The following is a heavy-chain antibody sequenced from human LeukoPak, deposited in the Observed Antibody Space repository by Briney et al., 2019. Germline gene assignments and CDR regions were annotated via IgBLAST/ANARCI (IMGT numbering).Heavy chain of an antibody. J-gene: IGHJ4*02. CDR1: GGSMSNYY. D-gene: IGHD3-22*01. Sequence: SETLSLTCTVSGGSMSNYYWNWIRQSPGKGLEWIGYMYYSGTSGTTNYSPSLKSRVTISVDTSKNQFSLKLTSVTAADTAVYYCARAGVYYYSFANFDSWGQGTLVTVSS. V-gene: IGHV4-59*01. CDR3: ARAGVYYYSFANFDS. CDR2: MYYSGTSGTT.